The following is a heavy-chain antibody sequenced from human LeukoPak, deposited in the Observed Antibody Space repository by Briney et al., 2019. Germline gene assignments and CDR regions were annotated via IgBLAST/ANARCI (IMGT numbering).Heavy chain of an antibody. CDR1: GFTFSSYA. Sequence: GGPLRLSCAASGFTFSSYAMSWVRQAPGKGLEWVSTISGSGGSTHYADSVKGRFTISRDNSKNTLYLQMNSLRAEDTAVYYCAIAPRSIAALGHWGQGTLVTVSS. V-gene: IGHV3-23*01. CDR3: AIAPRSIAALGH. CDR2: ISGSGGST. D-gene: IGHD6-6*01. J-gene: IGHJ4*02.